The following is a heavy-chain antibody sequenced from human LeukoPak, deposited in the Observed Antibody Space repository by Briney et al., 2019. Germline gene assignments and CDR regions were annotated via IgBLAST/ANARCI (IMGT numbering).Heavy chain of an antibody. V-gene: IGHV4-4*07. J-gene: IGHJ5*02. CDR3: ARGPPTNGFTAAGPPNWFDP. Sequence: SETLSLTCTVSGGSISSYYWSWIRQPAGKGLEWIGRIYTSGSTNYNPSLKSRVTMSVDTSKNQFSLKLSSVTAADTAVYYCARGPPTNGFTAAGPPNWFDPWGQGTLVTVSS. CDR1: GGSISSYY. CDR2: IYTSGST. D-gene: IGHD6-13*01.